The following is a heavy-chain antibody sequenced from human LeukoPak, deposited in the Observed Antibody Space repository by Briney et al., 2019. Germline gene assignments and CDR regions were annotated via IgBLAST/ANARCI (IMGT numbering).Heavy chain of an antibody. V-gene: IGHV1-69*13. Sequence: ASVTVSCKCSVRTLSIYAISWVGLAPGQALEWIGGIIPIFGTAKYAQKFQGRVTITEDESTSTAYMELSSLRSEDTAVYYCARGYDILTGYPSFYGMDVWGQGTTVTVSS. CDR1: VRTLSIYA. CDR3: ARGYDILTGYPSFYGMDV. J-gene: IGHJ6*02. D-gene: IGHD3-9*01. CDR2: IIPIFGTA.